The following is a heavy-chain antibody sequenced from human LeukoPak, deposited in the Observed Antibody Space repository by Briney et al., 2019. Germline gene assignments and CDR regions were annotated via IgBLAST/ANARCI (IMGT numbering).Heavy chain of an antibody. V-gene: IGHV1-46*01. Sequence: GASVKVSCKASGYTFTSYDINWVRQAPGQGLEWMGIINPSGGSTSYAQKFQGRVTMTRDMSTSTVYMELSSLRSEDTAVYYCARGLTITPPDYWGQGTLVTVSS. D-gene: IGHD3-10*01. CDR1: GYTFTSYD. J-gene: IGHJ4*02. CDR3: ARGLTITPPDY. CDR2: INPSGGST.